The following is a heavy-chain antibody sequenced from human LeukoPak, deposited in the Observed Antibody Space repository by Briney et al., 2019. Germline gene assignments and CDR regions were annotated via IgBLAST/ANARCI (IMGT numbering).Heavy chain of an antibody. J-gene: IGHJ4*02. CDR3: AREYQTKVGY. Sequence: SETLSLTCTVSGYSINGGYYWGWIRQPPGKGLEWIGSIDHSGSTYYNPSLKSRVTISVDTSKSQFSLKLSSVTAADTAVYYCAREYQTKVGYWGQGTLVTVSS. CDR2: IDHSGST. V-gene: IGHV4-38-2*02. CDR1: GYSINGGYY. D-gene: IGHD1-7*01.